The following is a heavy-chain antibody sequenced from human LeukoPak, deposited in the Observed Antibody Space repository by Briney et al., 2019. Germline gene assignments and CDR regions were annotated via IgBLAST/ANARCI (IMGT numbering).Heavy chain of an antibody. CDR3: ARDNDSRDPLHFDY. CDR1: GGTLNSYA. Sequence: ASVKVSCKASGGTLNSYAISWVRQAPGQGLEWMGGIIPIFGTTNYARKFRGRVTLTADKSTRTAYMELSSLRSEDTAVYYCARDNDSRDPLHFDYWGQGTLVTVPS. CDR2: IIPIFGTT. D-gene: IGHD3-16*01. J-gene: IGHJ4*02. V-gene: IGHV1-69*06.